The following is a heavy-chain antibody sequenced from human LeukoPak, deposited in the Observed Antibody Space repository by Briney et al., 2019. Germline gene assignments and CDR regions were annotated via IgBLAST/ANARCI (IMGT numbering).Heavy chain of an antibody. J-gene: IGHJ4*02. V-gene: IGHV3-30-3*01. Sequence: GGSLRLSCVASGFTFSSYAMHWVRQAPGKGLEWVAVISYDGSNKYYADSLKGRFTISRDNAKNSLYLQMNSLRAEDTSVYYCAREGTDGYYFDYWGQGTLVTVSS. CDR2: ISYDGSNK. D-gene: IGHD6-13*01. CDR3: AREGTDGYYFDY. CDR1: GFTFSSYA.